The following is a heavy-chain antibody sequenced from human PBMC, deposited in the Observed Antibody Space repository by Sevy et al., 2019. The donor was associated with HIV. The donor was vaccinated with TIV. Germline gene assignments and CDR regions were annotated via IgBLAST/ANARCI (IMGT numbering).Heavy chain of an antibody. V-gene: IGHV3-43*01. D-gene: IGHD6-19*01. J-gene: IGHJ6*03. CDR2: ITWDGGST. Sequence: GGSLRLSCAASGFTFDDYTMHWVRQAPGKGLEWVSLITWDGGSTYYADSVKGRFTISRDNSKNSLYLQMNSLRTEDTALYYCAKDIGGWSIAMAGPRLPLYYMDVWGKGTTVTVSS. CDR3: AKDIGGWSIAMAGPRLPLYYMDV. CDR1: GFTFDDYT.